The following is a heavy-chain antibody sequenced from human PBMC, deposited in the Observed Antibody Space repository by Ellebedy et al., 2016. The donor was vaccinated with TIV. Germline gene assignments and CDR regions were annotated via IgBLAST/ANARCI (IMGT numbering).Heavy chain of an antibody. V-gene: IGHV3-21*01. Sequence: PGGSLRLSCAASGFTFSSYSMNWVRQAPGKGLEWVSCISSSSNYIYYADSVKGRFTISRDNAKNLLYLQMNRLRDEDTAVYYCARVNSAWYNDYWGQGTLVTVSS. CDR1: GFTFSSYS. CDR3: ARVNSAWYNDY. CDR2: ISSSSNYI. D-gene: IGHD6-19*01. J-gene: IGHJ4*02.